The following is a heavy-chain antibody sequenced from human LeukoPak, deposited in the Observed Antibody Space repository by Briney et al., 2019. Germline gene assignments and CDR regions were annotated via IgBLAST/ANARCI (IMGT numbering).Heavy chain of an antibody. CDR2: INSDGSST. CDR1: GFTFSSYW. CDR3: ARGNIAAAGIHY. V-gene: IGHV3-74*01. D-gene: IGHD6-13*01. J-gene: IGHJ4*02. Sequence: GWSLRLSCAASGFTFSSYWMHWVRQAPGKGLVWVSRINSDGSSTSYADSVKGRFTISRDNAKNTLYLQMNSLRAEDTAVYYCARGNIAAAGIHYWGQGTLVTVSS.